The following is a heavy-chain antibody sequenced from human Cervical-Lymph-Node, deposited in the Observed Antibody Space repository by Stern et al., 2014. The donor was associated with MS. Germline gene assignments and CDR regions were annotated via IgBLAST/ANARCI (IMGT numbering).Heavy chain of an antibody. Sequence: VQLVESGAEVKKPGASVKVSCKASGYTFTGYGISWVRQAPGQGLEWMGWIIPYIGNTNYAQKLQGRVTMTTSTSTSTAYMELRSLRSDDTAVYYCARGLLGSENAFDIWGQGTMVTVSS. V-gene: IGHV1-18*01. J-gene: IGHJ3*02. D-gene: IGHD2-15*01. CDR3: ARGLLGSENAFDI. CDR1: GYTFTGYG. CDR2: IIPYIGNT.